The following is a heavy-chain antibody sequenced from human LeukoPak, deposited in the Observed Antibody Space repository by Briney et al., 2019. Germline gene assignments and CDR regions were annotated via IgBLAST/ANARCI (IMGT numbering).Heavy chain of an antibody. CDR3: ARYGDYREAFDY. J-gene: IGHJ4*02. V-gene: IGHV1-3*01. CDR1: GYTFTSYA. Sequence: ASVNVSCKASGYTFTSYAMHWVRQAPGQRLEWMGWINAGNGNTKYSQKFQGRVTITRDTSASTAYMELSSLRSEDTAVYYCARYGDYREAFDYWGQGTLVTVSS. D-gene: IGHD4-17*01. CDR2: INAGNGNT.